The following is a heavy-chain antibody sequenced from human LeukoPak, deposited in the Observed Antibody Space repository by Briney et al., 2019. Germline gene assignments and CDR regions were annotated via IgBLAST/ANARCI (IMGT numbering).Heavy chain of an antibody. Sequence: ASVKVSCKPSGYIFTAYHLHWARQAPGQGLEWMGRIIPNSGATNYAQNFQGRVTMTRDTSISTAYIELSRLSPDDTAVYYCARGISGGFDIWGRGTKVTVSS. CDR1: GYIFTAYH. D-gene: IGHD2-21*01. J-gene: IGHJ3*02. CDR2: IIPNSGAT. V-gene: IGHV1-2*06. CDR3: ARGISGGFDI.